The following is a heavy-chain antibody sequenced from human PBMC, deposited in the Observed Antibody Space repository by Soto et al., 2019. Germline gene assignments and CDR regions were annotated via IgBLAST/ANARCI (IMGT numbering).Heavy chain of an antibody. D-gene: IGHD4-17*01. V-gene: IGHV4-39*01. Sequence: KPSETLSLPCTVSGGSISSSSYYWGWIRQPPGKGLEWIGSIYYSGRTYYNPSLKIRVTISVDTSKNQFSLKLSSVTAADTAVYYCARTLRRQFDYWGQGTLVTVSS. CDR1: GGSISSSSYY. CDR3: ARTLRRQFDY. J-gene: IGHJ4*02. CDR2: IYYSGRT.